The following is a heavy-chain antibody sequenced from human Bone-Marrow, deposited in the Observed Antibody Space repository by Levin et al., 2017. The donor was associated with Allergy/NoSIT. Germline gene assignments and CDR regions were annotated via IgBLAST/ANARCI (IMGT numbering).Heavy chain of an antibody. J-gene: IGHJ3*01. D-gene: IGHD2-21*01. Sequence: GGSLRLSCAATGISFDDRAMHWVRQSPGKGLEWVSGIGWRSATIGYADSVKGRFTISRDNAKKSLYLQMNSLRVEDTALYYCAKSLMDYGGNSADAFDLWGQGTMVTVSS. V-gene: IGHV3-9*01. CDR3: AKSLMDYGGNSADAFDL. CDR1: GISFDDRA. CDR2: IGWRSATI.